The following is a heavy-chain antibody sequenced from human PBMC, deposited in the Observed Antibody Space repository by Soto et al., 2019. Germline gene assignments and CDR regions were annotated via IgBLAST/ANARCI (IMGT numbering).Heavy chain of an antibody. V-gene: IGHV4-59*08. CDR2: IHSSGSS. J-gene: IGHJ3*02. CDR1: GSSISSYY. CDR3: ARNYYGSGHAVFDI. D-gene: IGHD3-10*01. Sequence: SETLSLTCTVSGSSISSYYWSWIRQPPGKGLQWIGYIHSSGSSNYNPSLKSRVTISEDTSKNQFSLRLSSVTAADTAIYYCARNYYGSGHAVFDICGEGTMVTVSS.